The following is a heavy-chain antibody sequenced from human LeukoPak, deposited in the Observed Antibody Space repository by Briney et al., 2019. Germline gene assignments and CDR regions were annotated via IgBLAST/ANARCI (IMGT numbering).Heavy chain of an antibody. J-gene: IGHJ4*02. V-gene: IGHV3-15*01. CDR1: GFTFSSYS. D-gene: IGHD3-22*01. CDR3: TTDSYYYDSSGYPLLNY. CDR2: IKSKTDGGTT. Sequence: GGSLRLSCAASGFTFSSYSMNWVRQAPGKGLEWVGRIKSKTDGGTTDYAAPVKGRFTISRDDSKNTLYLQMNSLKTEDTAVYYCTTDSYYYDSSGYPLLNYWGQGTLVTVSS.